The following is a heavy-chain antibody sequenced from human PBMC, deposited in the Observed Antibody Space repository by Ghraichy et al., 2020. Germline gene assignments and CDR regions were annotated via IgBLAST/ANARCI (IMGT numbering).Heavy chain of an antibody. V-gene: IGHV3-30*02. CDR3: AKGGAAAGTEDFDY. Sequence: GWSLRLSCAASGFTFSSYGMHWVRQAPGKGLEWVAFIRYDGSNKYYADSVKGRFTISRDNSKNTLYLQMNSLRAEDTAVYYCAKGGAAAGTEDFDYWGQGTLVTVSS. J-gene: IGHJ4*02. CDR1: GFTFSSYG. D-gene: IGHD6-13*01. CDR2: IRYDGSNK.